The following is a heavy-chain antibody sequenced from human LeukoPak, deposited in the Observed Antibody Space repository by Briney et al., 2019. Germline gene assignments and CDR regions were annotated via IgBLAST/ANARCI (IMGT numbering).Heavy chain of an antibody. CDR3: ARESRTGTFDY. V-gene: IGHV3-21*01. D-gene: IGHD1-1*01. J-gene: IGHJ4*02. CDR2: ISSSSSYI. Sequence: PGGSLRLSCAASGFTFSSYSMNWVRQAPGKGLEWVSSISSSSSYIYYADSVKGRLTISRDNAKNSLYLQMNSLRAEDTAVYYCARESRTGTFDYWGQGTLVTVSS. CDR1: GFTFSSYS.